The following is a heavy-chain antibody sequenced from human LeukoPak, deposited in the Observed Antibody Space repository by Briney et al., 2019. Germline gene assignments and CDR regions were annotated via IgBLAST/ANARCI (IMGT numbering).Heavy chain of an antibody. CDR3: ARGIAAFDY. D-gene: IGHD6-6*01. J-gene: IGHJ4*02. CDR2: ISYDGSNK. Sequence: PGRSLRLSCAASGFTFGSYAMHWVRQAPGKGLEWVAVISYDGSNKYYADSVKGRFTISRDNSKNTLYLQMNSLRAEDTAVYYCARGIAAFDYWGQGTLVTVSS. CDR1: GFTFGSYA. V-gene: IGHV3-30-3*01.